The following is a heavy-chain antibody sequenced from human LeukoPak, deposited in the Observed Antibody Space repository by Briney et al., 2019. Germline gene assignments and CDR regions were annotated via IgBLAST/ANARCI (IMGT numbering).Heavy chain of an antibody. CDR3: ARAPSGSYYDDYYYMDV. V-gene: IGHV4-59*01. J-gene: IGHJ6*03. CDR1: GGSISSFY. CDR2: IYYSGST. Sequence: SETLSLICTVSGGSISSFYWSWIRQPPGKGLEWIGYIYYSGSTNYNPSLKSRVTISVDTSKNQFSLKQSSVTAADTAVYCCARAPSGSYYDDYYYMDVWGKESTVTVSS. D-gene: IGHD1-26*01.